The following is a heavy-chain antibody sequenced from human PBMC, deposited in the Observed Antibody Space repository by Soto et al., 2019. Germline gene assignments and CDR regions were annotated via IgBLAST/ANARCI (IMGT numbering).Heavy chain of an antibody. V-gene: IGHV3-53*01. J-gene: IGHJ4*02. D-gene: IGHD4-17*01. Sequence: GGSLRLFCAPSGFTVSSHYMSWVRQAPGKGLEWVSVINSGGSTYYADSVKGRFTISRDHSRNTLYLQMNSLRDEDTAVYYCARDSVTTVTTRSFDYWGQGTLVTVSS. CDR1: GFTVSSHY. CDR3: ARDSVTTVTTRSFDY. CDR2: INSGGST.